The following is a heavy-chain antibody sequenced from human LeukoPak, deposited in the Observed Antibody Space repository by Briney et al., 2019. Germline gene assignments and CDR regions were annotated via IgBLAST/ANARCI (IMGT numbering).Heavy chain of an antibody. CDR3: ARAIYCSGGSCHWEFDY. J-gene: IGHJ4*02. CDR1: GYTLTELS. V-gene: IGHV1-24*01. D-gene: IGHD2-15*01. CDR2: FDPEGGET. Sequence: ASVKVSCKVSGYTLTELSMHWVRQAPGKGLEWMGGFDPEGGETIYAQKFQGRVTMTRATSTSTVYMELSSLSSEDTAVYYCARAIYCSGGSCHWEFDYWGQGTLVTVSS.